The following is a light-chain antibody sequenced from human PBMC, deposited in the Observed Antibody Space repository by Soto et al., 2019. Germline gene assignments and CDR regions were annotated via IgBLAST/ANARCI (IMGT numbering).Light chain of an antibody. CDR1: SSNIGSNS. J-gene: IGLJ1*01. V-gene: IGLV1-44*01. Sequence: QSVLTQPPSASETPGRRVVISCSGSSSNIGSNSVNWYQQLPGTAPKLLIYSDHQRPSGVPDRFSGSKSGTSASLAISGLQSDDEADYYCAASDDTLKGYVFATGTKVTVL. CDR3: AASDDTLKGYV. CDR2: SDH.